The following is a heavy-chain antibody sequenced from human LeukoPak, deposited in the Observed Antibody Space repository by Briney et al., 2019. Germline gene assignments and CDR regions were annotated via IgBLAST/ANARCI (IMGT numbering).Heavy chain of an antibody. J-gene: IGHJ5*02. CDR1: GGSISSYY. Sequence: TSETLSLTCTVSGGSISSYYWSWIRQPPGKGLEWIGYIYYSGSTNYNPSLKSRVTISVDTSKNQFSLKLSSVTAADTAVYYCASYYYGSGSWNWFEPWGQGTLVTVSS. V-gene: IGHV4-59*01. CDR2: IYYSGST. CDR3: ASYYYGSGSWNWFEP. D-gene: IGHD3-10*01.